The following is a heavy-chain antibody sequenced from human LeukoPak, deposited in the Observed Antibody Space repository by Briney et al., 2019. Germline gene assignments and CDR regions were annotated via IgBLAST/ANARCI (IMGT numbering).Heavy chain of an antibody. J-gene: IGHJ3*02. CDR3: ARVGAYCSSTSCYSFFAFDI. V-gene: IGHV3-7*01. D-gene: IGHD2-2*01. CDR1: GFTFSSYW. CDR2: IKQDGGEK. Sequence: GGSLRLSCAASGFTFSSYWMSWVRQAPGKGLEWVANIKQDGGEKYYVDSVKGRFTISRDNAKNSLYLQMNSLRAEDTTVYYCARVGAYCSSTSCYSFFAFDIWGQGTMVTVSS.